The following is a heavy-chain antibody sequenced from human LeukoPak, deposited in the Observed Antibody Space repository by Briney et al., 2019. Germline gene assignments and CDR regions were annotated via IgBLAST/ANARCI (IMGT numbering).Heavy chain of an antibody. CDR2: INPSGGST. CDR1: GYSFTGYY. D-gene: IGHD1-7*01. J-gene: IGHJ5*02. Sequence: ASVKVSCKASGYSFTGYYMHWVRQAPGQGLEWMGLINPSGGSTSYAQKFQGRVTMTRDTSTSTVYMELSSLRSEDTAVYYCARSGFRGGELNWFDPWGQGTLVTVSS. V-gene: IGHV1-46*01. CDR3: ARSGFRGGELNWFDP.